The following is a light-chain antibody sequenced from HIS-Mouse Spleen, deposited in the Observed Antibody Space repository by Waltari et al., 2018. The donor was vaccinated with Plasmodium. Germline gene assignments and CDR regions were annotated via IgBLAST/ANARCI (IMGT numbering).Light chain of an antibody. Sequence: QSALTQPASVSGSPGQSITISCTGTSSDVGGYNYVSWYQQHPSKAPKLMIYDVSNRPCRVSKRFSGTKSGNTASLTISGIEAEDEADYYCSSYTSSSTLYVVFGGGTKLTVL. J-gene: IGLJ2*01. CDR3: SSYTSSSTLYVV. V-gene: IGLV2-14*03. CDR2: DVS. CDR1: SSDVGGYNY.